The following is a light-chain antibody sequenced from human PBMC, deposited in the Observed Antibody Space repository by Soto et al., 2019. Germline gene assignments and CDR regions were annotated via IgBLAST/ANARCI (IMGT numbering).Light chain of an antibody. CDR2: VAS. J-gene: IGKJ5*01. V-gene: IGKV1-27*01. Sequence: DIQMTHSPSSLSASVLYIVTITCRASQGISNYLAWYQQKPGKVPKLLIYVASTLQSGVPSRFSGSGSGTDFTLTISSLQPEDVATYYCQKYNSAPLTFGQGTRLEIK. CDR3: QKYNSAPLT. CDR1: QGISNY.